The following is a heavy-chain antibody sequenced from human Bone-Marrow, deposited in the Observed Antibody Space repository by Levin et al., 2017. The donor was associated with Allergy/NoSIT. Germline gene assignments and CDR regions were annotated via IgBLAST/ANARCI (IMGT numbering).Heavy chain of an antibody. CDR3: ARINELQYCSGGSCQNFDY. V-gene: IGHV4-31*03. D-gene: IGHD2-15*01. CDR1: DDSISSGAYS. Sequence: SQTLSLTCTVSDDSISSGAYSWSWIRQHPGKGLEWIGHIYYSGRTYYNPSLKSRVSISLDTSKKQFSLNLSSVTAADTAVYYCARINELQYCSGGSCQNFDYWGQGTLVTVSS. J-gene: IGHJ4*02. CDR2: IYYSGRT.